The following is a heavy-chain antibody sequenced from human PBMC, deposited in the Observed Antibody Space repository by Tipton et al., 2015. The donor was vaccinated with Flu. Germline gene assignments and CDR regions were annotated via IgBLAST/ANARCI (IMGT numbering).Heavy chain of an antibody. Sequence: TLSLTCTVSGGSISSSYWSWSRQPPGKGLVWIGYIYYSGSTNYNPSLKSRVTISVDTSKNQFSLKLSSVTAADTAVYYCARQDPAPLRGLRFDYWGQGTLVTVSS. CDR3: ARQDPAPLRGLRFDY. CDR1: GGSISSSY. D-gene: IGHD3-10*01. J-gene: IGHJ4*02. CDR2: IYYSGST. V-gene: IGHV4-59*08.